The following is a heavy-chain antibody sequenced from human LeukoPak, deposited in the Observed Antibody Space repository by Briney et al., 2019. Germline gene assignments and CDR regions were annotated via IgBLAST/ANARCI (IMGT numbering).Heavy chain of an antibody. Sequence: SQTLSLTCTVSGGSISSGSYYWSWIRQPPGKGLEWIGYIYYSGSTNYNPSLKSRVTISVDTSKNQFSLKLSSVTAADTAVYYCARGGPYGSGSFYFDYWGQGTLVTVSS. J-gene: IGHJ4*02. V-gene: IGHV4-61*01. CDR3: ARGGPYGSGSFYFDY. D-gene: IGHD3-10*01. CDR1: GGSISSGSYY. CDR2: IYYSGST.